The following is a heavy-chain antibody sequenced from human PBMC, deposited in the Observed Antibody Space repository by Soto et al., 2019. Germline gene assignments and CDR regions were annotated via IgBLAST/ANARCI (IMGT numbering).Heavy chain of an antibody. CDR1: GDSISSGYH. Sequence: PSETLSLTCAVSGDSISSGYHWAWIRQSPGKGLEWVASIYHSGTTYYNPSLTGRVTISVDTSKNQFSLKLTSVTAADSAVYYCARGGYDWGPWGQGTLVTVSS. J-gene: IGHJ5*02. V-gene: IGHV4-38-2*01. D-gene: IGHD3-16*01. CDR2: IYHSGTT. CDR3: ARGGYDWGP.